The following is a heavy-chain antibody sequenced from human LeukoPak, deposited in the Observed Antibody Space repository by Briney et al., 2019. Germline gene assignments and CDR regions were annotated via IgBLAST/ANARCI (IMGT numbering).Heavy chain of an antibody. CDR1: GFTFSTYW. D-gene: IGHD3-22*01. CDR3: ARGARFYDSSGYYDFWGYFDY. V-gene: IGHV3-7*01. J-gene: IGHJ4*02. CDR2: IKQDGSEK. Sequence: PGGSLRLSCAASGFTFSTYWMTWVRQAPGKGLEWVANIKQDGSEKYYVDSVKGRFTISRDNAKNSLYLQMNSLRAEDTAVYYCARGARFYDSSGYYDFWGYFDYWGQGTLVTVSS.